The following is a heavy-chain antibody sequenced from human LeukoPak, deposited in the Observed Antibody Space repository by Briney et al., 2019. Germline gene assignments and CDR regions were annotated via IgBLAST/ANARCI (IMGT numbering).Heavy chain of an antibody. V-gene: IGHV5-51*01. CDR3: ARPGRTSGSYQPYFDY. CDR1: GYNFTSYW. J-gene: IGHJ4*02. CDR2: IYPGDSDA. D-gene: IGHD1-26*01. Sequence: GEPLKISCKGSGYNFTSYWIGWVRQMPGKGLEWMGIIYPGDSDARYRPSFQGQVTISADKSISTAYLQWSSLKASDTAMYYCARPGRTSGSYQPYFDYWGQGTLVTVSS.